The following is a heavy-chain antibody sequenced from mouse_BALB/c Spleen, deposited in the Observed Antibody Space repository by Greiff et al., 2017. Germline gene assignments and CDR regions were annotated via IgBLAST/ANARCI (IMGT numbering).Heavy chain of an antibody. CDR3: ARSSYYGYFDV. CDR2: IWGDGST. J-gene: IGHJ1*01. Sequence: QVQLKESGPGLVAPSQSLSITCTVSGFSLTGYGVNWVRQPPGKGLEWLGMIWGDGSTDYNSALKSRLSISKDNSKRQVFLKMNSLQTDDTARYYCARSSYYGYFDVWGEGTTVTVSS. CDR1: GFSLTGYG. V-gene: IGHV2-6-7*01. D-gene: IGHD2-10*01.